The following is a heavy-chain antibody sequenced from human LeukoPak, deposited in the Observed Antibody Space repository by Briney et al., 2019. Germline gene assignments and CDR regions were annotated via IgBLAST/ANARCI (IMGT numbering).Heavy chain of an antibody. D-gene: IGHD3-3*01. CDR2: ISSSSSTI. CDR3: ARERAITIFGRPSGMDV. V-gene: IGHV3-48*01. J-gene: IGHJ6*02. CDR1: GFTFSSYS. Sequence: GGSLRLSCAASGFTFSSYSMNWVRQAPGKGLEWVSYISSSSSTIYYADSVKGRFTITRDNAKNSLYLQMNSLRAEDTAVYYCARERAITIFGRPSGMDVWGQGTTVTVSS.